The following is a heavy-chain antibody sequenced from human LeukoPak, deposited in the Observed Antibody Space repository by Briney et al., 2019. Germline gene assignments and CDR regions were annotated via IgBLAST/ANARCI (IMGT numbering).Heavy chain of an antibody. J-gene: IGHJ6*02. CDR3: ARLEQLKTTVTPYYYYGMDV. Sequence: GASVKVPCKASGYTFINFAINWGRQAPGQRPEWLGWINAGNGNTKYSQKFQGRLTITRDTSASTAYMELSSLRSEDTAVYYCARLEQLKTTVTPYYYYGMDVWGQGTTVTVSS. CDR2: INAGNGNT. D-gene: IGHD4-17*01. V-gene: IGHV1-3*01. CDR1: GYTFINFA.